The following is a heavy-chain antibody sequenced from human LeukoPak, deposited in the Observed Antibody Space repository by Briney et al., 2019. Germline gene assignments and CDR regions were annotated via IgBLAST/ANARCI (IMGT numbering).Heavy chain of an antibody. CDR3: ARVNLDITMIVVGTPCAFDI. CDR2: IYYSGST. J-gene: IGHJ3*02. Sequence: KPSETLSLTCTVSGGSISSSSYYWGWIRQPPGKGLEWIGSIYYSGSTYYNPSLKSRVTISVDTSKNQFSLKLSSVTAADTAVYYCARVNLDITMIVVGTPCAFDIWGQGTMVTVSS. CDR1: GGSISSSSYY. D-gene: IGHD3-22*01. V-gene: IGHV4-39*07.